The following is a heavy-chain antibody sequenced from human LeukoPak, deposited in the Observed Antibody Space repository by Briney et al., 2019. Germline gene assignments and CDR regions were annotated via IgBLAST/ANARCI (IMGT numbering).Heavy chain of an antibody. CDR1: GFTFSSYG. D-gene: IGHD3-16*01. J-gene: IGHJ4*02. CDR2: IYSGDNT. V-gene: IGHV3-66*02. Sequence: GGSLRLSCAASGFTFSSYGMSWVRQAPGKGLEWVSVIYSGDNTYYVESVKGRFTISRDNSKNTLFLQMNRLRAEDTAVYYCAGRRVLDASFDYWGQGTLVTVSS. CDR3: AGRRVLDASFDY.